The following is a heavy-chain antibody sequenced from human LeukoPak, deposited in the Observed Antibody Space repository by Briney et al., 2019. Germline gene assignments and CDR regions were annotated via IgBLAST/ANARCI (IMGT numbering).Heavy chain of an antibody. CDR3: ARGGERSSGMDV. CDR2: INPSAGST. Sequence: ASVKVSCKASGYTFSNYYMHWVRQAPGQGLEWMGIINPSAGSTSYARKFQGRVTMTRDTSTSTVYMELSSLRFEDTAVYYCARGGERSSGMDVWGQGTTVTVSS. V-gene: IGHV1-46*01. D-gene: IGHD6-19*01. CDR1: GYTFSNYY. J-gene: IGHJ6*02.